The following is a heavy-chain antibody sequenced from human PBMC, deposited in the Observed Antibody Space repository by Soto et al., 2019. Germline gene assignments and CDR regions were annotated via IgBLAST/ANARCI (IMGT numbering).Heavy chain of an antibody. Sequence: ASVKVSCKASGYTFTSSYMHWVRRAPGQGPEWMGIINPTSGGTSYAQNLQGRVTMTRDTSTRTVYMELNSLRSDDTAVYYCARGPGASGLDVWGQGTTVTVSS. CDR3: ARGPGASGLDV. V-gene: IGHV1-46*01. CDR2: INPTSGGT. CDR1: GYTFTSSY. J-gene: IGHJ6*02. D-gene: IGHD2-8*02.